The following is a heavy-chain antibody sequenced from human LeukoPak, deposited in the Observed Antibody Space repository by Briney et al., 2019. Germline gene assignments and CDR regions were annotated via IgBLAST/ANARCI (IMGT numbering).Heavy chain of an antibody. D-gene: IGHD5-18*01. CDR1: VVAFSSYA. J-gene: IGHJ4*02. Sequence: GRSLRLSCSASVVAFSSYAMHWVRQARGKGLEYVSAVSSIGSSTHYAASVKGRFTISRDNSKNTLYLQMSSLRAEETAVYYCVKSQHQLRLWLDYWGEEPLVTVS. CDR3: VKSQHQLRLWLDY. V-gene: IGHV3-64D*09. CDR2: VSSIGSST.